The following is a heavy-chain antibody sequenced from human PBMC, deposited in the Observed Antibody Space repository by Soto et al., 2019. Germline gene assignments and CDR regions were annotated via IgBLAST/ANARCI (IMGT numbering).Heavy chain of an antibody. D-gene: IGHD6-19*01. V-gene: IGHV4-30-2*01. CDR1: GGSISSGGYS. Sequence: SDTLSLTCAVSGGSISSGGYSWSWIRQPPGKGLEWIGYIYHSGSTYYNPSLKSRVTISVDRSKNQFSLKLSSVTAADTAVYYCARVRTVAGNPVLDYWGQGTLVTVSS. J-gene: IGHJ4*02. CDR2: IYHSGST. CDR3: ARVRTVAGNPVLDY.